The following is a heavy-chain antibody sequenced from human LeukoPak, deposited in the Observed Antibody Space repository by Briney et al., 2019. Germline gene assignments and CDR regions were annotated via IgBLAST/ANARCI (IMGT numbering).Heavy chain of an antibody. Sequence: PGGSLRLSCAASGFTFSSYGMHWVRQAPGKGLEWVAVISYDGSNKYYADSVKGRFTISRDNSKNTLYLQMNGLRAEDTAVYYCAPLVWGHWGQGTLVTVSS. J-gene: IGHJ4*02. CDR1: GFTFSSYG. V-gene: IGHV3-30*03. CDR2: ISYDGSNK. CDR3: APLVWGH. D-gene: IGHD3-16*01.